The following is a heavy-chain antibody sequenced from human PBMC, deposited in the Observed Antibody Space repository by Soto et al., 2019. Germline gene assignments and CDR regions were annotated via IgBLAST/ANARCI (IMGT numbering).Heavy chain of an antibody. CDR1: GGTFSSSA. D-gene: IGHD4-4*01. CDR3: ARTTAGGDWFDP. V-gene: IGHV1-69*13. CDR2: IIPIFGTA. J-gene: IGHJ5*02. Sequence: SVKVSCKASGGTFSSSAISWVRQAPGQGLEWMGGIIPIFGTANYAQKFQGRVTITADESTSTAYMELSSLRSEDTAVYYCARTTAGGDWFDPWGQGTLVTVSS.